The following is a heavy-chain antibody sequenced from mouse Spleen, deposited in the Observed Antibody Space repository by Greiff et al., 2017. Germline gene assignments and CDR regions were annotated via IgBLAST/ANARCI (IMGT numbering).Heavy chain of an antibody. V-gene: IGHV1-81*01. Sequence: VQLQQSGAELARPGASVKLSCKASGYTFTSYGISWVKQRTGQGLEWIGEIYPRSGNTYYNEKFKGKATLTADKSSSTAYMELRSLTSEDSAVYFCARWAYGSSYFDYWGQGTTLTVSS. D-gene: IGHD1-1*01. J-gene: IGHJ2*01. CDR2: IYPRSGNT. CDR3: ARWAYGSSYFDY. CDR1: GYTFTSYG.